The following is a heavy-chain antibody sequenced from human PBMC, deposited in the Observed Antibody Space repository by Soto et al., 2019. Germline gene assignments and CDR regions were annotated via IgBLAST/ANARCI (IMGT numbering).Heavy chain of an antibody. Sequence: QVQLQESGPGLVKPSQTLSLTCTVSGGSISSGDYYWSWIRQHPGKGLEWIGYIYYSGSTYYNPSLKSRVTISVDTSKHQFSLEVSSVTAADTAVYYCARVRVSDYCMDVWGQGTTVTVSS. CDR1: GGSISSGDYY. J-gene: IGHJ6*02. CDR3: ARVRVSDYCMDV. V-gene: IGHV4-30-4*01. CDR2: IYYSGST. D-gene: IGHD6-13*01.